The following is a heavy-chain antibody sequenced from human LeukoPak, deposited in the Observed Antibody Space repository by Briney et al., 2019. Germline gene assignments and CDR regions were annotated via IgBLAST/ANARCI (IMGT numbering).Heavy chain of an antibody. CDR3: AREDYYGSGSFSNWFDP. D-gene: IGHD3-10*01. V-gene: IGHV1-8*01. J-gene: IGHJ5*02. Sequence: GASVKVSCKASGYTFTNYDINWVRQATGQGLGWMGWMNPHSANTGYSQKFQGRITMTWNTSISTAYMELSSLRSEDTAIYYCAREDYYGSGSFSNWFDPWGQGTLVTVSS. CDR1: GYTFTNYD. CDR2: MNPHSANT.